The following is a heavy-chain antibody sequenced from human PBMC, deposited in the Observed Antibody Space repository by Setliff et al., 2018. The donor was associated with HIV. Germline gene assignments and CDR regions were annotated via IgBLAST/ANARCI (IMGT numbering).Heavy chain of an antibody. D-gene: IGHD3-9*01. CDR3: ARDQPQDYDSLTGYYTGRYFDY. J-gene: IGHJ4*02. V-gene: IGHV4-39*07. CDR2: IYYSGSTYYYGGST. Sequence: SETLSLTCTVSGGSISSSIYYWGWIRQPPGKGLEWIGFIYYSGSTYYYGGSTYYNPSLKSRVTISVDTSKNQFSLKLTSVTAADTAVYYCARDQPQDYDSLTGYYTGRYFDYWGRGTLVTVSS. CDR1: GGSISSSIYY.